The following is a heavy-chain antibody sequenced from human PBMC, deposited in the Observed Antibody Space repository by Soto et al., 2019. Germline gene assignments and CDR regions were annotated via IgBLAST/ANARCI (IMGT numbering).Heavy chain of an antibody. Sequence: PGESLKISCKGSGYSFTSYWIGRVRQMPGKGLEWMGIIYPGDSDTRYSPSFQGQVTISADKSISTAYLQWSSLKASDTAMYYCARHEIAAADYYYYGMDVWGQGTTVTVSS. CDR3: ARHEIAAADYYYYGMDV. V-gene: IGHV5-51*01. D-gene: IGHD6-13*01. J-gene: IGHJ6*02. CDR2: IYPGDSDT. CDR1: GYSFTSYW.